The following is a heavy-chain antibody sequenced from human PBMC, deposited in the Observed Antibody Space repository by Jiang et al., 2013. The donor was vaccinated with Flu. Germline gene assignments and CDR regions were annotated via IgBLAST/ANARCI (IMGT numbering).Heavy chain of an antibody. V-gene: IGHV1-69*02. CDR1: TFSSYT. Sequence: TFSSYTISWVRQAPGQGLEWMGRIIPILGIANYAQKFQGRVTITADKSTSTAYMELSSLRSEDTAVYYCARAGSGSFSFDYWGQGTLVTVSS. CDR3: ARAGSGSFSFDY. J-gene: IGHJ4*02. D-gene: IGHD3-10*01. CDR2: IIPILGIA.